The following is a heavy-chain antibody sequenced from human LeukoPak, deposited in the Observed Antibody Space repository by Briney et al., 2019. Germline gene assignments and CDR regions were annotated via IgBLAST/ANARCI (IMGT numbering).Heavy chain of an antibody. Sequence: GASVKVSCKASGYTFTSYVMHWVRQAPGQRLEWMGWINAGNGNTKYSQKFQGRVTITRDTSASTAYMELSSLRSEDTAVYYCARSYGSWLDDYWGQGTLVTVSS. J-gene: IGHJ4*02. CDR3: ARSYGSWLDDY. D-gene: IGHD3-10*01. CDR1: GYTFTSYV. V-gene: IGHV1-3*01. CDR2: INAGNGNT.